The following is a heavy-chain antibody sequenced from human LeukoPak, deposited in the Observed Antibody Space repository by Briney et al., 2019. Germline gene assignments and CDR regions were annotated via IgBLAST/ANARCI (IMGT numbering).Heavy chain of an antibody. CDR2: INGGGYGT. Sequence: GGSLRLSCAASGFTFHIYAMNWVRQAPGKGLEWVSAINGGGYGTYYADSVRGRFTIYRDNSKNTLYLQMNSLRAEDTAVYYCAKNGFAASGSAFPGDHWGQGTLVTVSS. CDR3: AKNGFAASGSAFPGDH. V-gene: IGHV3-23*01. J-gene: IGHJ4*02. CDR1: GFTFHIYA. D-gene: IGHD2-15*01.